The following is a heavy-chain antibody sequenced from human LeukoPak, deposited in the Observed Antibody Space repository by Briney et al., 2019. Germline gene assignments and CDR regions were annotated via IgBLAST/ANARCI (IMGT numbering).Heavy chain of an antibody. J-gene: IGHJ4*02. CDR3: AKDLGDGYNLAPLDY. V-gene: IGHV3-9*03. D-gene: IGHD5-24*01. Sequence: GRSLRLSYAASGFTFDDYAMHWVRQAPGKGLEWVSGISWNSGSIGYADSVKGRFTISRDNAKNSLYLQMNSLRAEDMALYYCAKDLGDGYNLAPLDYWGQGTLVTVSS. CDR1: GFTFDDYA. CDR2: ISWNSGSI.